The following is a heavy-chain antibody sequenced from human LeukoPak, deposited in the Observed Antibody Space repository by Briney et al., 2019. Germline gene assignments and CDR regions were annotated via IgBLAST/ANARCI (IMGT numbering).Heavy chain of an antibody. CDR1: GFTFSSYS. CDR3: ARVRSNFHYYYYMDV. J-gene: IGHJ6*03. CDR2: ISSSGSYI. V-gene: IGHV3-21*04. D-gene: IGHD4-11*01. Sequence: GGSLRPACAASGFTFSSYSMNWVRQAPGKGLEWVASISSSGSYIYYADSVKGRFTISRDNAKNSLYLQMNSLRAGDTALYHCARVRSNFHYYYYMDVWGKGTTVTVSS.